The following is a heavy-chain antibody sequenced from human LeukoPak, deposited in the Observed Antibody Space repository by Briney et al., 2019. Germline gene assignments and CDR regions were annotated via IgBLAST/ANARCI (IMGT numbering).Heavy chain of an antibody. CDR1: GYTFTKFG. J-gene: IGHJ3*02. D-gene: IGHD6-19*01. CDR2: ISAYNGNT. Sequence: ASVTVSCKASGYTFTKFGISWVRQAPGQGLEWMGLISAYNGNTNYAQKVQGRVTMTTDTSTSTAYMELRSLRSDDTAVYYCARAGGWAREDYKADAFDIWGQGTMVTVSS. V-gene: IGHV1-18*01. CDR3: ARAGGWAREDYKADAFDI.